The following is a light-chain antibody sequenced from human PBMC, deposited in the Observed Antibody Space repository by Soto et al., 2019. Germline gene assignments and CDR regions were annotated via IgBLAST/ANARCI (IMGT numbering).Light chain of an antibody. Sequence: EIVLTQSPGTLSLSPGERATLSCRASQSVSNNYLAWCQQKPGQAPRLLIYGASNRATGIPDRFSGSGSGTDFTLTISRLEPEAFAVYYCQQYGSSGTFGQGTKVDIK. CDR1: QSVSNNY. V-gene: IGKV3-20*01. CDR3: QQYGSSGT. CDR2: GAS. J-gene: IGKJ1*01.